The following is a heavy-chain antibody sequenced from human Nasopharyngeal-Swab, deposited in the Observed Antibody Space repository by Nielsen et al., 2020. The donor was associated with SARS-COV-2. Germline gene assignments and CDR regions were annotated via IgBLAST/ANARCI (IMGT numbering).Heavy chain of an antibody. CDR3: TTVPSGYCSGGSCYPFDY. Sequence: GESLKISCAASGFTFSSYGMHWVRQAPGKGLEWVGRIKSKTDGGTTDYAAPVKGRFTISRDDSKNTLYLQMNSLKTEDTAVYYCTTVPSGYCSGGSCYPFDYWGQGTLVTVSS. V-gene: IGHV3-15*01. J-gene: IGHJ4*02. D-gene: IGHD2-15*01. CDR1: GFTFSSYG. CDR2: IKSKTDGGTT.